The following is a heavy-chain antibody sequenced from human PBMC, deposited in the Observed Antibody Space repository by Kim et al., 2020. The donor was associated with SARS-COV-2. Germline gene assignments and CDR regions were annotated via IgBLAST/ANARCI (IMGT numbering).Heavy chain of an antibody. Sequence: GGSLRLSCAASGFTFSSYAMHWVRQAPGKGLEWVAVISYDGSNKYYADSVKGRFTISRDNSKNTLYLQMNSLRAEDTAVYYCARDWWLLLRGFYYYYGMDVWGQGTTVTVSS. J-gene: IGHJ6*02. CDR1: GFTFSSYA. V-gene: IGHV3-30*04. D-gene: IGHD3-22*01. CDR2: ISYDGSNK. CDR3: ARDWWLLLRGFYYYYGMDV.